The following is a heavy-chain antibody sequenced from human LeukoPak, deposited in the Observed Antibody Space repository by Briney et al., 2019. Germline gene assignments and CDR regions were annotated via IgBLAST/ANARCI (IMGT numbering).Heavy chain of an antibody. CDR2: LYSGGNT. D-gene: IGHD6-13*01. CDR3: AREGASSSFGY. J-gene: IGHJ4*02. CDR1: GFSFSNYA. V-gene: IGHV3-53*01. Sequence: AGGSLRLSCAASGFSFSNYAMNWVRQAPGKGLEWVSVLYSGGNTYHADSVKGRFTISRDNSKNTLYLQMNSLRAEDTAVYYCAREGASSSFGYWGQGTLVTVAS.